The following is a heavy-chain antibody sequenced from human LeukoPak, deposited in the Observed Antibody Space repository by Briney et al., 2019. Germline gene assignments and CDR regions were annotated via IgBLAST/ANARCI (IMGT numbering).Heavy chain of an antibody. D-gene: IGHD1-26*01. CDR3: ARVRGSYATDF. CDR2: ISSGGGDYT. V-gene: IGHV3-11*06. CDR1: GFTFSDYY. Sequence: GGSLRLSCAASGFTFSDYYMSWIRQAPGKGLEWVSYISSGGGDYTNYADSGKGRFTISRDNAKNSPSLQMNSLGAEDTAVYYCARVRGSYATDFWGQGTLVTVTS. J-gene: IGHJ4*02.